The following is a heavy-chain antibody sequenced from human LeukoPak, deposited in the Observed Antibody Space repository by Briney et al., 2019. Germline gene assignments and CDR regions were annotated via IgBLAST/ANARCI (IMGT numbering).Heavy chain of an antibody. CDR2: IYTSGST. CDR1: GGSISSGSYY. Sequence: SQTLSLTCTVSGGSISSGSYYWSWIRQPAGKGLEWIGRIYTSGSTNYNPSLKSRVTISVDTSKNQFSLKLSSVTAAGTAVYYCARGYSYGSVYFDYWGQGTLVTVSS. D-gene: IGHD5-18*01. CDR3: ARGYSYGSVYFDY. V-gene: IGHV4-61*02. J-gene: IGHJ4*02.